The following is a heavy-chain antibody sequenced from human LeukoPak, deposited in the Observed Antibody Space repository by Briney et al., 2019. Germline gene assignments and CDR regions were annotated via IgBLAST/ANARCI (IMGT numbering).Heavy chain of an antibody. V-gene: IGHV4-4*07. CDR2: IYTSGST. CDR1: GGSISSYY. D-gene: IGHD2-2*01. J-gene: IGHJ5*02. CDR3: ARDRDCSSTSCYYFSSCFDP. Sequence: SETLSLTCTVSGGSISSYYWSWIRQPAGKGLEWIGRIYTSGSTNYNPSLKSRVTMSVDTSKNQFSLKLSSVTAADTAVYYCARDRDCSSTSCYYFSSCFDPWGQGTLVTVSS.